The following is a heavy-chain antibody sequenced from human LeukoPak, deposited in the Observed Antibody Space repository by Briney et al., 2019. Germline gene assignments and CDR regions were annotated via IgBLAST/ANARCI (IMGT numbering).Heavy chain of an antibody. CDR1: GYTFTGYY. CDR3: ARDQVWAVRGGNYYYYGMDV. CDR2: INPNSGGT. D-gene: IGHD3-10*01. V-gene: IGHV1-2*02. J-gene: IGHJ6*02. Sequence: ASVKVSCKASGYTFTGYYMHWVRQAPGQGPEWMGWINPNSGGTNYAQKFQGRVAMTRDTSISTAYMELSRLRSDDTAVYYCARDQVWAVRGGNYYYYGMDVWGQGTTVTVSS.